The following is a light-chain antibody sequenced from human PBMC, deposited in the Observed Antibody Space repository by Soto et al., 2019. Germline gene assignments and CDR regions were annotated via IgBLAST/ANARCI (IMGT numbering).Light chain of an antibody. V-gene: IGLV1-51*01. Sequence: QSVLTQSPSVSAALGLKVTISCSGSSSNIGNNYVSWYQQLPGTAPKLLIYDNNKRPSGIPDRFSGSKSGTSGTLDITGLQTGDEADYYCATWDGSLPGDVFGGGTKLTVL. CDR2: DNN. J-gene: IGLJ2*01. CDR1: SSNIGNNY. CDR3: ATWDGSLPGDV.